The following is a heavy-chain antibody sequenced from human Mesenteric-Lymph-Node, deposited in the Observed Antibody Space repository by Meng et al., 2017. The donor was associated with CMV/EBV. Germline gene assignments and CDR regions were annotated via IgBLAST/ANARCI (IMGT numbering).Heavy chain of an antibody. J-gene: IGHJ4*02. D-gene: IGHD3-3*01. V-gene: IGHV3-30*03. CDR2: ISYEGDNE. CDR3: ARGRNRDSLSGYLDY. Sequence: GESLKISCAASGFTFSSYGMHWVRQALGKGLEWVALISYEGDNEYYADSVKGRFTISRDNSQNTLYLQMNSLRAEDTAVYYCARGRNRDSLSGYLDYWGQGTLVTVSS. CDR1: GFTFSSYG.